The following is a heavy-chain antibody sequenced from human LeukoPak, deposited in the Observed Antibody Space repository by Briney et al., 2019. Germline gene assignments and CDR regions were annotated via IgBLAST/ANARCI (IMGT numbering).Heavy chain of an antibody. J-gene: IGHJ5*02. D-gene: IGHD5-12*01. Sequence: RAGGPLRFSGAALGFTLVDNARNGAGQAQGKGWKGVLGINWNGGSTGYADSVKGRFTISRDNAKNSLYLQMKSLRAEDTALYHCARVGFSGYESWFDPWGQGTLVTVSS. CDR2: INWNGGST. CDR1: GFTLVDNA. V-gene: IGHV3-20*01. CDR3: ARVGFSGYESWFDP.